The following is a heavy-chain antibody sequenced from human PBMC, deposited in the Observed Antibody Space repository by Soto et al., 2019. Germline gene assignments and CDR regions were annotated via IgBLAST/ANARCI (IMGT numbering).Heavy chain of an antibody. Sequence: QVQLVESGGGVVQPGRSLRLSCAASGFTFSSYGMHWVRQAPGKGLEWVAVISYDGSNKYYADSVKGRFTISRDHSKNTRYLQMNSLGAEDPAVYYCAKETISSGSNWFDPWGQGTLVTVSS. CDR2: ISYDGSNK. V-gene: IGHV3-30*18. CDR1: GFTFSSYG. CDR3: AKETISSGSNWFDP. J-gene: IGHJ5*02. D-gene: IGHD3-22*01.